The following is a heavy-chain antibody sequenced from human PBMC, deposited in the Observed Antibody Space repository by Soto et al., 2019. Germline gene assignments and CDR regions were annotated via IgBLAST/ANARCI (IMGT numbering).Heavy chain of an antibody. D-gene: IGHD3-10*01. Sequence: EVQLLESGGGLAQPGGSLRLSCATSGFPVSSYAMAWVRQAPGKGLAWVSVISGRGGSSFYADAVKGRFTISRDNSKRTLYLQMSSLRAEDTSVYYCVRVAGSGGYFDFWGQGILVTVSS. CDR1: GFPVSSYA. CDR2: ISGRGGSS. V-gene: IGHV3-23*01. CDR3: VRVAGSGGYFDF. J-gene: IGHJ4*02.